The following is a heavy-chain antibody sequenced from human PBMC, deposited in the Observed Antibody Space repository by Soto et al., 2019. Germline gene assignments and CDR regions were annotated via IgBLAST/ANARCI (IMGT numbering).Heavy chain of an antibody. Sequence: SETLSLTCTVSSGSISVTDVFWGWVRQPPGKGLEWIGNVGYSGTAYFSPSLATRVTFHVDTSKNQFSLTLYSVTAADTAVYYCARITGRHLDYWGQGILVTVSS. CDR3: ARITGRHLDY. CDR1: SGSISVTDVF. D-gene: IGHD1-20*01. J-gene: IGHJ4*02. V-gene: IGHV4-39*01. CDR2: VGYSGTA.